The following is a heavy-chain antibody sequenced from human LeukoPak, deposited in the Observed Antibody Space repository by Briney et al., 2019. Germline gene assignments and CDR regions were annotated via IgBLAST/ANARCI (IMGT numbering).Heavy chain of an antibody. D-gene: IGHD3-10*01. CDR3: AKDALLWFGELSL. CDR1: GFTFSSYG. J-gene: IGHJ4*02. V-gene: IGHV3-30*18. Sequence: GGSLRLSCAASGFTFSSYGMRWVRQAPGKGLEWVAVISYDGSNKYYADSVKGRFTISRDNSKNALYLQMNSLRAEDTAVYYCAKDALLWFGELSLWGQGTLVTVSS. CDR2: ISYDGSNK.